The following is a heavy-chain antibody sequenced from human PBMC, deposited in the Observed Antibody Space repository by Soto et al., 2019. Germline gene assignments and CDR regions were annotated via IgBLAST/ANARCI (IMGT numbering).Heavy chain of an antibody. CDR3: ARGNCADYYDSRGYQRGFYHDYGLYV. D-gene: IGHD3-22*01. J-gene: IGHJ6*02. V-gene: IGHV1-69*06. CDR1: GGTFSSYA. Sequence: GASVKVCCTSSGGTFSSYAISWVRQAPGQGLEWMGGIIPIFGTANYAQKFQGRVTITADKSTSTAYMELSSLRSEDTAVYYCARGNCADYYDSRGYQRGFYHDYGLYVCG. CDR2: IIPIFGTA.